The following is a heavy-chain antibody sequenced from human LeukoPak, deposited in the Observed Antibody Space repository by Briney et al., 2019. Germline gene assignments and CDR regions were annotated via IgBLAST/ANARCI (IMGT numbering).Heavy chain of an antibody. D-gene: IGHD6-13*01. J-gene: IGHJ6*03. CDR3: ARGSSGYSSSWYHYYYYMDV. CDR2: IIPIFGTA. V-gene: IGHV1-69*05. Sequence: GASVKVSCKASGGTFSSYAISWVRQAPGQGLEWMGGIIPIFGTANYAQKFQGRVTITTDESTSTAYMELSSLRSEDTAVYYCARGSSGYSSSWYHYYYYMDVWGKGTTVTVSS. CDR1: GGTFSSYA.